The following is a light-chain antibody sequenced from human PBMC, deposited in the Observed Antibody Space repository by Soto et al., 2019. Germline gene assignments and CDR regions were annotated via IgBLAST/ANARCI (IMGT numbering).Light chain of an antibody. V-gene: IGKV1-8*01. CDR2: AVS. J-gene: IGKJ5*01. Sequence: AIRMTQSPSSFSASTGDRVTVTCRASQGIGTSLAWYHQKPGEAPKVLIYAVSTLQNGVPSRFSGSGSGTDFTLTISGLQSEDFAIYFCQQYYAYPITFGQGTRLEIK. CDR1: QGIGTS. CDR3: QQYYAYPIT.